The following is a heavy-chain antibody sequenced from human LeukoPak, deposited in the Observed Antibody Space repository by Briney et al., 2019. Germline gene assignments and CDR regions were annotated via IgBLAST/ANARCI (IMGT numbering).Heavy chain of an antibody. CDR2: IYHSGST. J-gene: IGHJ4*02. CDR3: ARTDSSGYLGAFDY. CDR1: GGSLSGYY. Sequence: SETLSLTCDVYGGSLSGYYWSWIRQPPGKGLEWIGEIYHSGSTNYNPSLKSRVTISVDTSKNQFSLRLSSVTAADTAVYYCARTDSSGYLGAFDYWGQGTLVTVSS. D-gene: IGHD3-22*01. V-gene: IGHV4-34*01.